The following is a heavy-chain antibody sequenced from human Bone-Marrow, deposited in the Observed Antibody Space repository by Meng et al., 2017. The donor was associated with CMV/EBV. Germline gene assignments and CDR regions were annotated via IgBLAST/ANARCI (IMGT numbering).Heavy chain of an antibody. J-gene: IGHJ6*02. Sequence: GGSLRLSCAASGFTFSSYAMSWVRQAPGKGLEWVSTIRGTGDYTYNADSVKGRFSISRDNSKNTLYLEMNSLRADDTAVYYCARGIRSTYYEYYYGLDVWGQGTTVTVSS. CDR1: GFTFSSYA. V-gene: IGHV3-23*01. CDR2: IRGTGDYT. CDR3: ARGIRSTYYEYYYGLDV. D-gene: IGHD3-3*01.